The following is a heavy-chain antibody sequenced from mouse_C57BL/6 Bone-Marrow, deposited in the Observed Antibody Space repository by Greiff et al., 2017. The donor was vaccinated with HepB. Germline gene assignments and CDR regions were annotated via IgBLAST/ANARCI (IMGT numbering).Heavy chain of an antibody. Sequence: EVQVVESGGGLVQPGGSMTLSCAASGFTFSDAWMDWVRQSPEKGLEWVAEIRNKANNHATYYAESVKGRFTISRDDSKSSVYLQMNSLRAEDTGIYYCTRRGFYYGSSYGYWGQGTTLTVSS. CDR1: GFTFSDAW. D-gene: IGHD1-1*01. CDR2: IRNKANNHAT. J-gene: IGHJ2*01. CDR3: TRRGFYYGSSYGY. V-gene: IGHV6-6*01.